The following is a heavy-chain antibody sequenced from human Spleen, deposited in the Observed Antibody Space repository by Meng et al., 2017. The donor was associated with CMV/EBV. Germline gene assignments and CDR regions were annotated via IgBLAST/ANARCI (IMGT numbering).Heavy chain of an antibody. J-gene: IGHJ4*02. Sequence: SETLSLTCTVYSGSFSGYYWSWIRQPPGKGLEWIGEINHSGSTIYNPSLKSRVTISVDTSKNQFSLRLKSVTAANTAVYYCARVADTGCFDFWGQGTLVTVSS. CDR1: SGSFSGYY. D-gene: IGHD3-10*01. CDR2: INHSGST. V-gene: IGHV4-34*01. CDR3: ARVADTGCFDF.